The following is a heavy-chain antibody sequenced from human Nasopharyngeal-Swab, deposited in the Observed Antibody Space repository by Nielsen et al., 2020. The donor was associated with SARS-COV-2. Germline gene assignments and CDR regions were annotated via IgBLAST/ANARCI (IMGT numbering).Heavy chain of an antibody. CDR2: ISSSSSYI. CDR1: GFTFSSYS. V-gene: IGHV3-21*01. J-gene: IGHJ4*02. D-gene: IGHD4-17*01. CDR3: ARENDYADEYYFDY. Sequence: ETLSLICAASGFTFSSYSMNWVRQAPGKGLEWVSSISSSSSYIYYADSVKGRFTISRDNAKNSLYLQMNSLRAEDTAVYYCARENDYADEYYFDYWGQGTLVTVSS.